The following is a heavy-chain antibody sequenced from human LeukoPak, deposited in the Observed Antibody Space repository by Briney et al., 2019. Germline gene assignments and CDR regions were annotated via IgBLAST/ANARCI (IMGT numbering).Heavy chain of an antibody. CDR3: AGDSSGYYYYYMDV. J-gene: IGHJ6*03. Sequence: SETLSLTCAVYGGSFSGYYWSWIRQPPGKGLEWIGEINHIGSTNYNPSLKSRVTISVDTSKNQFSLKLSSVTAADTAVYYCAGDSSGYYYYYMDVWGKGTTVTVSS. CDR1: GGSFSGYY. CDR2: INHIGST. V-gene: IGHV4-34*01. D-gene: IGHD3-22*01.